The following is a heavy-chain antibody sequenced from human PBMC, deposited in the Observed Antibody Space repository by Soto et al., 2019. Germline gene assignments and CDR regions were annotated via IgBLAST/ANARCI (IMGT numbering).Heavy chain of an antibody. V-gene: IGHV3-9*01. J-gene: IGHJ6*02. CDR2: MYSSGDV. CDR3: VKDNLAGGADV. Sequence: VQLVESGGALVQPGGSLRLSCATSGFALRDSAMHWVRQVSGGGLQWVSGMYSSGDVGYAGSVRGRFTMSRDVARIALFLQMSSLTADDTALYYCVKDNLAGGADVWGQGTTVTVSS. CDR1: GFALRDSA. D-gene: IGHD3-10*01.